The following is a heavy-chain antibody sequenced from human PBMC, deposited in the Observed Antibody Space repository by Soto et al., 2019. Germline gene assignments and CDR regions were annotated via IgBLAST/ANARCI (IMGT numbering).Heavy chain of an antibody. CDR2: ISGSGGST. CDR1: GFTFSSYA. Sequence: GGSLRLSCAASGFTFSSYAMSWVRQAPGKGLEWVSAISGSGGSTYYADSVKGRFTISRDNSKNTLYLQMNSLRAEDTAVDDCAKAPLLGYCYYGDYWGQGTLVTVSS. CDR3: AKAPLLGYCYYGDY. D-gene: IGHD5-12*01. J-gene: IGHJ4*02. V-gene: IGHV3-23*01.